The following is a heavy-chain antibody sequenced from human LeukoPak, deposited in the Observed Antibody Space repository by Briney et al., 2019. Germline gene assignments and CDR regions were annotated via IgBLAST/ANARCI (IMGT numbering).Heavy chain of an antibody. J-gene: IGHJ4*02. D-gene: IGHD4-17*01. CDR2: ISYDGSNK. CDR3: AKDTDYGGLDY. V-gene: IGHV3-30*18. CDR1: GFTFSSYG. Sequence: GGSLRLSCAASGFTFSSYGMHWVRQAPGKGLEWVAVISYDGSNKYYADSVKGRFTISRDNSKNTLYLQMNSLRAEDTAVYYCAKDTDYGGLDYWGQGTLVTVSS.